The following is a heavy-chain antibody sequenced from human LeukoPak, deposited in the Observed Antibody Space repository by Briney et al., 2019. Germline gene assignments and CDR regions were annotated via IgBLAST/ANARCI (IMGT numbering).Heavy chain of an antibody. CDR1: GFIVSSHF. J-gene: IGHJ4*02. CDR2: ISGTGGST. CDR3: AKVVAGNIDYYFDY. Sequence: GGSLRLSCAASGFIVSSHFMSWVRQAPGKGLEWVAGISGTGGSTHYADSVKGRFTISRDNSKNTVYLQMRNLRVEHTAVYYCAKVVAGNIDYYFDYWGQGILVAVSS. D-gene: IGHD2/OR15-2a*01. V-gene: IGHV3-23*01.